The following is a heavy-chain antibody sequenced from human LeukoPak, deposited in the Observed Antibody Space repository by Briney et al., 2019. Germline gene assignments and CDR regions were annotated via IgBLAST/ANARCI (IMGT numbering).Heavy chain of an antibody. CDR2: ISGSGSST. V-gene: IGHV3-23*01. Sequence: PGGSLRLSCAASGFNFVNYAMSWVRQAPGKGLEWVSGISGSGSSTYYADSVNGRFAISRDNSKNTVFLQMNSLRVEDTALYYCAKGRVYYYGSGSYGDAFDIWGQGTEVTISS. J-gene: IGHJ3*02. D-gene: IGHD3-10*01. CDR1: GFNFVNYA. CDR3: AKGRVYYYGSGSYGDAFDI.